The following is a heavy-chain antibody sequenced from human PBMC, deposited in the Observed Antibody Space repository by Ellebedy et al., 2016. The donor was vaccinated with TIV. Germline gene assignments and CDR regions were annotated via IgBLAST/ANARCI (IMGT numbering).Heavy chain of an antibody. Sequence: GESLKISCAASGFTFSSYWMSWVRQAPGKGLEWVANIKQDGTEKYYVDSVKGRFTISRDNAKNSLYLQMNSLRAEDTAVYYCARVTTLATGTGYYFDYWGQGTLVTGSS. J-gene: IGHJ4*02. CDR3: ARVTTLATGTGYYFDY. V-gene: IGHV3-7*01. CDR2: IKQDGTEK. D-gene: IGHD4-17*01. CDR1: GFTFSSYW.